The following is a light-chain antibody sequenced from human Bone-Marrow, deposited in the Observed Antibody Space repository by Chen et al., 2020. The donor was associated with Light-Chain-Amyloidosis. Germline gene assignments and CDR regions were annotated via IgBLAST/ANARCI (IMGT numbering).Light chain of an antibody. CDR3: MQGSLTTFT. CDR1: HSLLERDGNNY. Sequence: IEMTQAPLSLTGKPGEPASISCTSSHSLLERDGNNYLDWYLQKPGQSPHLLIYLASDPAPGVPDRFSGSGSGKNFTLKISRVEAEDVGVYYCMQGSLTTFTFGPGTKVEI. V-gene: IGKV2-28*01. J-gene: IGKJ3*01. CDR2: LAS.